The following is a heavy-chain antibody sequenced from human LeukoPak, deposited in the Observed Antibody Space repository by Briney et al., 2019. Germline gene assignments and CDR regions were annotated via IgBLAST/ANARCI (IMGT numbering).Heavy chain of an antibody. CDR1: GFTFSSYA. D-gene: IGHD3-9*01. CDR2: ISSSGSTI. Sequence: PGGSLRLSCAASGFTFSSYAMHWVRQAPGKGLEWVSYISSSGSTIYYADSVKGRFTISRDNAKNSLYLQMNSLRAEDTAVYYCAILRYFDWGNFDYWGQGTLVTVSS. CDR3: AILRYFDWGNFDY. J-gene: IGHJ4*02. V-gene: IGHV3-48*03.